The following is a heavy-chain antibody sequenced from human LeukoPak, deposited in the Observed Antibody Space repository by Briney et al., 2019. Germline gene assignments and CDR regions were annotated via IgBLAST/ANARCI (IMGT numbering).Heavy chain of an antibody. CDR3: ARDFKGLRHFDY. CDR1: GFTFSSYG. J-gene: IGHJ4*02. D-gene: IGHD5-12*01. Sequence: GGSLRLSCAASGFTFSSYGMHWVRQAPGKGLEWVAFIRYDGSNKYYADSVKGRFTISRDNSKNTLYLQMNSLRAEDTAVYYCARDFKGLRHFDYWAREPWSPSPQ. CDR2: IRYDGSNK. V-gene: IGHV3-30*02.